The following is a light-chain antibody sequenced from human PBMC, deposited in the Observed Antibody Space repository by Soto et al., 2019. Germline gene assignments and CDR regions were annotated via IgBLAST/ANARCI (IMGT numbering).Light chain of an antibody. V-gene: IGLV1-36*01. CDR3: AAWDASLNAYV. J-gene: IGLJ1*01. CDR2: YDD. Sequence: QSVLTQPPSVSAAPRQRVTISCSGSSSNIENYAVNWYQQLPGKAPKLLMYYDDLLTSGVSDRFSGSKSGTSASLAISGLQSEDEGDYYCAAWDASLNAYVFGTGTKVTVL. CDR1: SSNIENYA.